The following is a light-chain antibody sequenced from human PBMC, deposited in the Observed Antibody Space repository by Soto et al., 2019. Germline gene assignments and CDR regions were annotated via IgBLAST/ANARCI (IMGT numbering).Light chain of an antibody. J-gene: IGLJ3*02. CDR1: SSNIGAAYA. CDR2: GTS. CDR3: HSYDISLSAAV. V-gene: IGLV1-40*01. Sequence: QAVVTQPPSVSGAPGQRVTISCTGSSSNIGAAYAVHWYQQLPGTAPKLLIYGTSNRPSGVPDRFSGSKSGTSASLAITGLQAEDEADYYCHSYDISLSAAVFGGGTTLTVL.